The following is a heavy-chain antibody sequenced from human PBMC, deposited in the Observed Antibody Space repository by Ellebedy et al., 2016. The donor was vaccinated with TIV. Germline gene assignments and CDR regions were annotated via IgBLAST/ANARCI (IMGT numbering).Heavy chain of an antibody. CDR3: SVAARPDKIFDL. V-gene: IGHV4-4*02. CDR2: IYHGAIT. D-gene: IGHD6-6*01. Sequence: MPSETLSLTCVVSGGSISSPNWWSWVRQSPGKGLEWVGEIYHGAITGYNPSLRSRVSISVDKSKNQCSLEVSSVTAADTATYYCSVAARPDKIFDLWGRGTLVTVSS. CDR1: GGSISSPNW. J-gene: IGHJ2*01.